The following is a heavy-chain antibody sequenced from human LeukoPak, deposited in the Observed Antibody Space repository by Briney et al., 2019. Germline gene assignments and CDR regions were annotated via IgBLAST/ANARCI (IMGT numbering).Heavy chain of an antibody. V-gene: IGHV3-30*18. D-gene: IGHD5-12*01. Sequence: GRSLRLSCEASGFTFNSHGMHWVRQAPGKGLEWISFISYDGGNTYYEDSVKGRFTISRDNSKNTLYLQMNSLRLEDTAVYYCAKDGLGYDLRSSLDYWGQGTLVTVS. J-gene: IGHJ4*02. CDR1: GFTFNSHG. CDR3: AKDGLGYDLRSSLDY. CDR2: ISYDGGNT.